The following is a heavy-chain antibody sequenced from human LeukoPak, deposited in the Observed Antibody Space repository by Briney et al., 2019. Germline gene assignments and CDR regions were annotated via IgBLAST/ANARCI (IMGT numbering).Heavy chain of an antibody. D-gene: IGHD3-10*01. J-gene: IGHJ4*02. V-gene: IGHV4-59*01. CDR2: IYYSGST. Sequence: SETLSLTCTVSGGSISSYYWSWIRQPPGKGLEWIGYIYYSGSTNYNPTLKSRVTISVDTSKNQFSLKLSSVTAADTAVYYCARGSGVSSDYWGQGTLVTVSS. CDR1: GGSISSYY. CDR3: ARGSGVSSDY.